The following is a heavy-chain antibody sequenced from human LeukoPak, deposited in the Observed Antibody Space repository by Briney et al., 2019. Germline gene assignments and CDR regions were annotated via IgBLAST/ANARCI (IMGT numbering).Heavy chain of an antibody. Sequence: GGSLRLSCAASGFTFSSYEMNWVRQAPGKGLEWVSYISSSGSTIYYADSVKGRFTISRDNAKNSLYLQMNSLRAEDTAVYYCARSLPSYDFWSGYSATTHFDYWGEGTLVTVSS. J-gene: IGHJ4*02. V-gene: IGHV3-48*03. CDR2: ISSSGSTI. D-gene: IGHD3-3*01. CDR3: ARSLPSYDFWSGYSATTHFDY. CDR1: GFTFSSYE.